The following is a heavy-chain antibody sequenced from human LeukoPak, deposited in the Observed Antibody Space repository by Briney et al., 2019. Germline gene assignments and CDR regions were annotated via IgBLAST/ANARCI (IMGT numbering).Heavy chain of an antibody. CDR1: GYSFTSYW. V-gene: IGHV5-51*01. D-gene: IGHD2-2*01. CDR3: ARQGYCSSTSCRQTNNWFDP. CDR2: IYPGDSDT. J-gene: IGHJ5*02. Sequence: GESLKISCKGSGYSFTSYWIGWVRQMPGKGLEWMGIIYPGDSDTRYSPSFQGQVTISADKSISAAYLQWSSLKASDTATYYCARQGYCSSTSCRQTNNWFDPWGQGTLVTVSS.